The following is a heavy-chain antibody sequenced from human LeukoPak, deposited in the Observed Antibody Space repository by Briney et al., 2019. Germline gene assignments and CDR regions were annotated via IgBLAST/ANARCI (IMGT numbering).Heavy chain of an antibody. CDR3: ARVAFSGGDFDY. J-gene: IGHJ4*02. D-gene: IGHD1-26*01. CDR2: IYSGATT. V-gene: IGHV3-66*01. Sequence: PGGSLRLSCAVSGFTVTSNYMSWVRQAPGKGLEWVSVIYSGATTYYADSVKGRFTISRDTSKNTLYLRMISLRAEDTAVYYCARVAFSGGDFDYWGQGTLVTVSS. CDR1: GFTVTSNY.